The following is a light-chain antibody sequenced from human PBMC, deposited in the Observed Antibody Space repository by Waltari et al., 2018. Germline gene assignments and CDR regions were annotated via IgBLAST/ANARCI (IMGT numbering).Light chain of an antibody. CDR1: QSVSTN. Sequence: EIVMTQSPVTLSVSPGDRATLSCRASQSVSTNVAWYQQKPGQVPRVLIYGASSRATGIPARFSGSGSGTDFTLTIISLQSEDAAIYYCQQYNKWPPVTFGPGTKVDLK. V-gene: IGKV3-15*01. CDR3: QQYNKWPPVT. CDR2: GAS. J-gene: IGKJ3*01.